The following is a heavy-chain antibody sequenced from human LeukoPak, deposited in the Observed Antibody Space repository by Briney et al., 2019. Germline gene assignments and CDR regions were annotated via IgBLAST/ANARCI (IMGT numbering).Heavy chain of an antibody. CDR3: ASIADIVVVPAAIGVVAFDI. CDR1: GYTFTGYY. CDR2: INPNSGGT. Sequence: GSVKVSCKASGYTFTGYYMHWVRQAPGQGLEWMGWINPNSGGTNYAQKFQGRVTMTRDTSISTAYMELSRLRSDDTAVYYCASIADIVVVPAAIGVVAFDIWGQGTMVTVSS. D-gene: IGHD2-2*02. J-gene: IGHJ3*02. V-gene: IGHV1-2*02.